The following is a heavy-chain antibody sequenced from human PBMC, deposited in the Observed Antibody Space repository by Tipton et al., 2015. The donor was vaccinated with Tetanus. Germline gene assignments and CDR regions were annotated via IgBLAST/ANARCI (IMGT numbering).Heavy chain of an antibody. V-gene: IGHV1-2*02. J-gene: IGHJ6*02. CDR2: IDPNSGGT. Sequence: QVQLVQSGAEVKKPGASVEVSCKASGYTFTGYYIYWVRQAPGQRLEWMGWIDPNSGGTVYAQKFQGRVTMTRDTSISTAYMELRSLRSDDTAVYYCARDRGDYIYYGMDVWGPGTTVTVS. CDR3: ARDRGDYIYYGMDV. CDR1: GYTFTGYY. D-gene: IGHD3-22*01.